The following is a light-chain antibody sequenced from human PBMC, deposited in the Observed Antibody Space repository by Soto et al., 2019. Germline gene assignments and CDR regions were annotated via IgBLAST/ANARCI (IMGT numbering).Light chain of an antibody. CDR2: VNSDGSH. J-gene: IGLJ1*01. V-gene: IGLV4-69*01. Sequence: QSVLTQSPSASASLGASVKLTCTLSSGHSNYAIAWHQQQPEKGPRYLMKVNSDGSHRKGDGIPDRSSGSSSGAQRYLTISSLQSEDEADYYCQTWGTGIRVFGTGTKVTVL. CDR1: SGHSNYA. CDR3: QTWGTGIRV.